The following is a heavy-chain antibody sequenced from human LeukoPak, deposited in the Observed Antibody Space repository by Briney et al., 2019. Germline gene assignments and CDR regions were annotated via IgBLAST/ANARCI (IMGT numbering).Heavy chain of an antibody. CDR2: IIPIFGTA. CDR3: AVNLYGDYFGC. D-gene: IGHD4-17*01. Sequence: ASVKVSCKASGYTFTSYGISWVRQAPGQGLEWMGRIIPIFGTANYAQKFQGRVTITTDESTSTAYMELSSLRSEDTAVYYRAVNLYGDYFGCWGQGTLVTVSS. CDR1: GYTFTSYG. V-gene: IGHV1-69*05. J-gene: IGHJ4*02.